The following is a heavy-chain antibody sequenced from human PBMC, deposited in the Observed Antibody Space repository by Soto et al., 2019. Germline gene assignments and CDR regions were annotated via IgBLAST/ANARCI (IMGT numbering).Heavy chain of an antibody. J-gene: IGHJ6*03. D-gene: IGHD6-6*01. CDR2: ISAYNGNT. CDR1: GYTFTSYG. V-gene: IGHV1-18*01. CDR3: SRVKGQLVYYYYMDV. Sequence: QVQLVQSGAEVKKPGASVKVSCKASGYTFTSYGISWVRQAPGQGLEWMGWISAYNGNTNYAQKLQGRVTITTDTSTSTAYMELMSLRSDDTAVYYCSRVKGQLVYYYYMDVWGKGTTVTVSS.